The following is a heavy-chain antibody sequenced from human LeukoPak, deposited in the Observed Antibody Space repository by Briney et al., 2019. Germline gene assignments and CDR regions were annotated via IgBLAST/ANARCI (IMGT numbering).Heavy chain of an antibody. CDR1: GFTFSSYG. CDR2: ISYDGSNK. D-gene: IGHD3-3*01. Sequence: RGSLRLSCAASGFTFSSYGMHWVRQAPGKGLEWVAVISYDGSNKYYADSVKGRFTISRDNSKNTLYLQMNSLRAEDTAVYYCAKDLSKSDFWSGYPYGMDVWGQGTTVTVSS. V-gene: IGHV3-30*18. CDR3: AKDLSKSDFWSGYPYGMDV. J-gene: IGHJ6*02.